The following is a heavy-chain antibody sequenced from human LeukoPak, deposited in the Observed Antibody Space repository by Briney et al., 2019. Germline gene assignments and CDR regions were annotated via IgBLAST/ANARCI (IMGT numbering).Heavy chain of an antibody. Sequence: VASVKVSCKVSGYTLTELSMHWVRQAPGKGLEWMGGFDPEDGETIYAQKFQGRVTITADESTSTAYMELSSLRSEDTAVYYCARDRGAAAGTNWFDPWGQGTLVTVSS. D-gene: IGHD6-13*01. CDR2: FDPEDGET. CDR1: GYTLTELS. V-gene: IGHV1-24*01. J-gene: IGHJ5*02. CDR3: ARDRGAAAGTNWFDP.